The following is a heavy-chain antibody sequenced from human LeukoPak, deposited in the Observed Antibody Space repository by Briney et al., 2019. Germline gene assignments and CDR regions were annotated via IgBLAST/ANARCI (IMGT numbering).Heavy chain of an antibody. J-gene: IGHJ4*02. Sequence: GGSLRLSCAASGFTFSGHWMYWLRQAPGRGLAWVSRINGDGSATNYADSMEGRFTISRDNAKNIVYLQMNNLREDDTAIYYCARDINWGQVDYWGQGTLVTVSS. CDR3: ARDINWGQVDY. D-gene: IGHD7-27*01. CDR2: INGDGSAT. CDR1: GFTFSGHW. V-gene: IGHV3-74*01.